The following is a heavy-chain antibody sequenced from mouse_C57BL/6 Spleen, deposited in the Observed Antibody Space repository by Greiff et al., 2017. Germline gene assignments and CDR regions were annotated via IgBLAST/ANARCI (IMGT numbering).Heavy chain of an antibody. D-gene: IGHD1-1*01. CDR3: DREYYYGSNYYYFDY. V-gene: IGHV1-81*01. J-gene: IGHJ2*01. CDR1: GYTFTSYG. Sequence: QVQLQQSGAELARPGASVKLSCKASGYTFTSYGISWVKQRPGQGLEWIGEIYPRSGNTYYNEKFKGKATLTADKSSSTAYMELRSLTSEDSAVXFYDREYYYGSNYYYFDYWGQGTTLTVSS. CDR2: IYPRSGNT.